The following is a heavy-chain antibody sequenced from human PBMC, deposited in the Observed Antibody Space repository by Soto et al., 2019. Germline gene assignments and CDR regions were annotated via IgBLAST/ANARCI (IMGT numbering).Heavy chain of an antibody. J-gene: IGHJ6*02. CDR2: ITFSGNTV. V-gene: IGHV3-11*01. Sequence: PGGSLRLSCADSGFTFSDSYMSWIRQAPGKGLEWISYITFSGNTVYYADSLKGRFTISRDNAKNSLYLQMNRLRAEDTAVYYCARVSWREKYGMDVWGQGTTVTSP. CDR1: GFTFSDSY. CDR3: ARVSWREKYGMDV.